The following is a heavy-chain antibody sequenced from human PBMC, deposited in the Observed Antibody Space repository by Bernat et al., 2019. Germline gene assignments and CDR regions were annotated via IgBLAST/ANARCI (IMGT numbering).Heavy chain of an antibody. D-gene: IGHD2-15*01. V-gene: IGHV4-4*02. CDR2: MYHSGST. J-gene: IGHJ5*02. CDR1: GGSISSSNW. Sequence: QVQLQESGPGLVKPSRTLSLTCAVSGGSISSSNWWSWVRQPPGKGLEWIGEMYHSGSTNYNPSLKSRVTMSVDKSKNQFSLNLSSVTAADTALYYCARPRGGSAPNWFDTWGQGTLVTVSS. CDR3: ARPRGGSAPNWFDT.